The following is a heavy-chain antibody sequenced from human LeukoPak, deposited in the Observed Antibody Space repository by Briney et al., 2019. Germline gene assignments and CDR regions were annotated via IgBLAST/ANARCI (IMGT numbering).Heavy chain of an antibody. Sequence: PGGSLRLSCAASRFTFSSDAMSWVRQAPGKGLEWVSAISGSGGSTYYADSVKGRFTISRDNSKNTLYLQMNSLRAEDTAVYYCAKVGDQSVYNLFDYWGQGTLVTVSS. CDR3: AKVGDQSVYNLFDY. J-gene: IGHJ4*02. V-gene: IGHV3-23*01. CDR2: ISGSGGST. CDR1: RFTFSSDA. D-gene: IGHD2-21*01.